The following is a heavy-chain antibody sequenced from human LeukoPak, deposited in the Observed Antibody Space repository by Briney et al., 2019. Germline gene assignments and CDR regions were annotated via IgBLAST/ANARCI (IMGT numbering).Heavy chain of an antibody. CDR3: ARDQFDWGSGYYALDV. J-gene: IGHJ6*02. CDR2: ISVFNGNT. Sequence: GASVKVSCKASGYTFNTYVITWVRQAPGQGLEWMGRISVFNGNTNYAQKFQGRVTMTADTATSTTYMELRSLRSDDTAVYYCARDQFDWGSGYYALDVWGQGTTVTVSS. D-gene: IGHD3-9*01. CDR1: GYTFNTYV. V-gene: IGHV1-18*01.